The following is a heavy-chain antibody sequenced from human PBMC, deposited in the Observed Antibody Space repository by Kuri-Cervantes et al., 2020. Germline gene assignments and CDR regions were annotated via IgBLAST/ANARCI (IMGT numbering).Heavy chain of an antibody. D-gene: IGHD2-15*01. CDR1: GFTSSNHG. Sequence: GESLKISCAASGFTSSNHGIHWVRQTPGKGLEWVTFIRYDGSNKYYADSVKGRFTISRDNSKNTLYLQMNSLRAEDTAVYYCSGYCSGGSCYAPYYFDYWGQGTLVTVSS. CDR3: SGYCSGGSCYAPYYFDY. CDR2: IRYDGSNK. J-gene: IGHJ4*02. V-gene: IGHV3-30*02.